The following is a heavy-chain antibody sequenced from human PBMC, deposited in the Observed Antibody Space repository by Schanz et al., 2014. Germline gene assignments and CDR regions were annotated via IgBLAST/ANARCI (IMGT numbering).Heavy chain of an antibody. Sequence: QVQLQESGPGLVKPSGTLSLTCAVSGGFISSINWWSWVRQSPGTGLEWIGEINNSGSTNYNPSLKSRVTISLDKSKSQSSLTLNAVTAADTAVYYCARSPGDFPGWFDSWGQGTLVAVSS. V-gene: IGHV4-4*02. CDR3: ARSPGDFPGWFDS. CDR1: GGFISSINW. CDR2: INNSGST. J-gene: IGHJ5*01. D-gene: IGHD4-17*01.